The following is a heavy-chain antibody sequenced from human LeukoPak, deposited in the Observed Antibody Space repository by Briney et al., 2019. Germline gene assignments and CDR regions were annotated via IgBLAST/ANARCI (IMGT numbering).Heavy chain of an antibody. Sequence: GGSLRLSCVASGFIFDDYAMHWVRQVPGKGLEWVAAIRWNSGSIDYADSVKGRFTISRDNSKNTLYLQMNSLRAEDTAVYYCARNPLRWKGAYYFDYWGQGTLVTVSS. J-gene: IGHJ4*02. CDR2: IRWNSGSI. CDR1: GFIFDDYA. D-gene: IGHD1-1*01. CDR3: ARNPLRWKGAYYFDY. V-gene: IGHV3-9*01.